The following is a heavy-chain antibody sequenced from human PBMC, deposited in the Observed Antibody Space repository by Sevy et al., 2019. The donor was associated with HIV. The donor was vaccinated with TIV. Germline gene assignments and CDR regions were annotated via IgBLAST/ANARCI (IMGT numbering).Heavy chain of an antibody. Sequence: GGSLRLSCTPYGFTFSNYAVHWVRQAPGMGLEWVAIISHDEIHKDFADSVRGRFSISRDTSKNTIYLQMNSLRPEDTAVYYCARDLPHLLPWELSRGSDFWGQGTLVTVSS. CDR1: GFTFSNYA. CDR2: ISHDEIHK. J-gene: IGHJ4*02. V-gene: IGHV3-30*04. D-gene: IGHD3-16*01. CDR3: ARDLPHLLPWELSRGSDF.